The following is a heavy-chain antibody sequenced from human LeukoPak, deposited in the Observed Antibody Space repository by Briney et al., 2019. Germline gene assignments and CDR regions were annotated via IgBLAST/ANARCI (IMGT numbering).Heavy chain of an antibody. V-gene: IGHV4-34*01. Sequence: SETLSLTCAVYGGSFSGYYWNWIRHPPGKGLEWFGEINHSGTTSYNPSLKSRVTISVDTSKNHFSLKLSSVTAADTAVYYCARGVGSIAADYFDYWGQGTLVTVSS. D-gene: IGHD6-13*01. J-gene: IGHJ4*02. CDR3: ARGVGSIAADYFDY. CDR1: GGSFSGYY. CDR2: INHSGTT.